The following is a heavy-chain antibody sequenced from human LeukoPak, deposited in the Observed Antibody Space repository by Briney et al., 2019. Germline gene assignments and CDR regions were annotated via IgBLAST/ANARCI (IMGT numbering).Heavy chain of an antibody. D-gene: IGHD6-19*01. CDR1: GGSISSYY. CDR3: ARHNKQWRKGPYYMDV. CDR2: IYYSGST. J-gene: IGHJ6*03. Sequence: PSETLSLTCTVSGGSISSYYWSWIRQPPGKGLEWIGYIYYSGSTNYNPSLKSRVTISVDTSKNQFSLKLSSVTAADTAVYYCARHNKQWRKGPYYMDVWGKGTTVTVSS. V-gene: IGHV4-59*08.